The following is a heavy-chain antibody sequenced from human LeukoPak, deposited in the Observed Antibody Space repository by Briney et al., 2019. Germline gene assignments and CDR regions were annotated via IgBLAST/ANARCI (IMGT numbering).Heavy chain of an antibody. Sequence: PGGSLRLSCAASGFTFSSSAMSWVRQAPGKGLEWVSAISGSGGSTYYADSVKGRFTISRDNSKNTLYLQMNSLRAEDTAVYYCAKSSHQYSSGWYSPVDYFDYWGQGTLVTVSS. CDR3: AKSSHQYSSGWYSPVDYFDY. V-gene: IGHV3-23*01. D-gene: IGHD6-19*01. CDR1: GFTFSSSA. J-gene: IGHJ4*02. CDR2: ISGSGGST.